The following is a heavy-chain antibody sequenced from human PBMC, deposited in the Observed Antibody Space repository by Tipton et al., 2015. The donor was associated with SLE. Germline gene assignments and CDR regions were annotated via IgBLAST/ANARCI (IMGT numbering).Heavy chain of an antibody. Sequence: TLSLTCSVSGDSISGRYWSWIRQPPGKGLEWIGNIYYSWNTDYNPSLKSRVTISVDTSKNQFSLKLSSVTAADTAVYYCARGLAMVRGDSMDYWGQGTLVTVSS. CDR2: IYYSWNT. D-gene: IGHD3-10*01. V-gene: IGHV4-59*08. CDR3: ARGLAMVRGDSMDY. J-gene: IGHJ4*02. CDR1: GDSISGRY.